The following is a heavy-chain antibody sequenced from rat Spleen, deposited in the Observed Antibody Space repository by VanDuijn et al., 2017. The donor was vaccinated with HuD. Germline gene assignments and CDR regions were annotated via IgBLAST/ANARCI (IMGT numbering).Heavy chain of an antibody. D-gene: IGHD4-3*01. CDR1: GLSFSNYD. V-gene: IGHV5-7*01. CDR2: ISYDGSST. J-gene: IGHJ4*01. CDR3: ASYNSGFMDA. Sequence: EVQLVESGGGLVQPGRSLKLSCAASGLSFSNYDMAWVRQAPTKGLEWVATISYDGSSTYYRDSVKGRFTISRDNAKSTLYLQMDSLRSEDTATYYCASYNSGFMDAWGQGASVTVSS.